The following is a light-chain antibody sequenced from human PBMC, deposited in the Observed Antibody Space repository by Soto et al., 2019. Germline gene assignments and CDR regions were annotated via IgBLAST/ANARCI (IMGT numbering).Light chain of an antibody. CDR1: QSVSSN. Sequence: EIVMTQSPATLSVSPGERATLSCRASQSVSSNLAWYQQKPGQAPRLRIYGASTRATGIPARFSGSGSGTEFTLTISSLQSEDFAVYYCQQYNNWPPRITFGPGTKVDIK. J-gene: IGKJ3*01. V-gene: IGKV3D-15*01. CDR2: GAS. CDR3: QQYNNWPPRIT.